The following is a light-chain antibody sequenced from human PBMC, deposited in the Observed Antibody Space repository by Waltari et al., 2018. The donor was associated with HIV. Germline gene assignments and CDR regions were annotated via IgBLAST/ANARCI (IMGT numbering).Light chain of an antibody. CDR3: QSHDNKIFYV. V-gene: IGLV6-57*01. Sequence: NFILTQPHSVSESPGKTVTNSCTRRSGTIASSHSPWYQQRPGSSPTTVIYANNQRPSGVPDRFSGSIDSSSNSASLTISGLRTEDEADYYCQSHDNKIFYVFGGGTYVTVL. CDR2: ANN. J-gene: IGLJ1*01. CDR1: SGTIASSH.